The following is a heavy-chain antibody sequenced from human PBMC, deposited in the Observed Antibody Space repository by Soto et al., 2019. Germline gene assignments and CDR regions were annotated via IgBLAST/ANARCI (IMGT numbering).Heavy chain of an antibody. CDR3: ARVLSTVGSPD. V-gene: IGHV4-34*01. J-gene: IGHJ3*01. D-gene: IGHD4-17*01. CDR1: GGSFSGYY. Sequence: SETLSLTCAVYGGSFSGYYWSWIRQPPGKGLEWIGEINHSGSTNYNPSLKSRVTISVDTSKNQFSLKLSSVTAADTAVYYCARVLSTVGSPDWGQGTMVT. CDR2: INHSGST.